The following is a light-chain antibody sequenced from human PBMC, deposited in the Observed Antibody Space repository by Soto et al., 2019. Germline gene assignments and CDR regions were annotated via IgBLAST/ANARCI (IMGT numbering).Light chain of an antibody. Sequence: EIVMTQSPATLSVSPGERATLSCRASQSISSKLAWYQQKPGQAPWLLIYGASTRATSIPVRFSGSGSGTEFTLTITSLQSEEFAVYYCQEYNNWHPITFGGGTKVEIK. CDR2: GAS. V-gene: IGKV3-15*01. J-gene: IGKJ4*01. CDR1: QSISSK. CDR3: QEYNNWHPIT.